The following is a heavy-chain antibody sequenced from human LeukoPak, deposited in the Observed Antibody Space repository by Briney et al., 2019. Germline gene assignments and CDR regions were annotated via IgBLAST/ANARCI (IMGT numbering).Heavy chain of an antibody. D-gene: IGHD2-2*01. J-gene: IGHJ4*02. V-gene: IGHV1-2*02. CDR2: INPNSGGT. Sequence: GASVKVSCKASGYTFTGYYMHWVRQAPGQGLEWMGWINPNSGGTNYAQKFQGRVTMTRDTSISTAYMELSRLRSDDTAVYYCARGGLYCSSTSCHFTPFDYWGQGTLVIVSS. CDR1: GYTFTGYY. CDR3: ARGGLYCSSTSCHFTPFDY.